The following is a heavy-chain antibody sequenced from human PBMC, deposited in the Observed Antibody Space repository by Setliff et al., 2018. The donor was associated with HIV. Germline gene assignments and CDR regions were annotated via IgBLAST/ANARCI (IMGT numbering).Heavy chain of an antibody. V-gene: IGHV3-48*03. Sequence: GGSLRLSCAASGFTFSSYEMNWVRQAPGKGLEWVSYISSSGSTIYYADSVKGRFTISRDNAKNSLYLQMNSLRAEDTAVYFCASTGLLLPRFGASYYYYGIDVWGQGTTVT. CDR3: ASTGLLLPRFGASYYYYGIDV. D-gene: IGHD3-10*01. CDR1: GFTFSSYE. J-gene: IGHJ6*02. CDR2: ISSSGSTI.